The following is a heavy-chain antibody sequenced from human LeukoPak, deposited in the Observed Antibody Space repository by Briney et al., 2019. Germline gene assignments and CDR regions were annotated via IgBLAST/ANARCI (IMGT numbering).Heavy chain of an antibody. CDR2: INANSGGT. J-gene: IGHJ3*02. Sequence: ASVKVSCKASGYTFTGYYMHWVRQAPGQGLEWMGWINANSGGTNYAQKFQGRVTMTRDTSINTAYMDPISLRSDDTAVYYCARGGSSEAFDIWGQGTMVTVSS. CDR1: GYTFTGYY. CDR3: ARGGSSEAFDI. V-gene: IGHV1-2*02.